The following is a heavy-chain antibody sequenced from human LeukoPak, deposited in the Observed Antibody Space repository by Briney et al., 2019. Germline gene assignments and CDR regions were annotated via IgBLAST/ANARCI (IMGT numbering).Heavy chain of an antibody. CDR3: ARRLGLELTLDY. J-gene: IGHJ4*02. Sequence: SETLSLTCTVSGGSISSSSYYWGWIRQPPGKGLEWIGSIYYSGSTYYNPSLKSRVTISVDTSKNQFSLRLSSVTAADTAVYYCARRLGLELTLDYWGQGTLVTVSS. D-gene: IGHD1-7*01. CDR1: GGSISSSSYY. CDR2: IYYSGST. V-gene: IGHV4-39*01.